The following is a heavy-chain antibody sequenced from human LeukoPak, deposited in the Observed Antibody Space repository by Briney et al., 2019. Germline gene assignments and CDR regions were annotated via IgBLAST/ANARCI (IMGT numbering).Heavy chain of an antibody. Sequence: PGGSLRLSCAASGFTFSSYAMHWVRQAPGKGLEYVSAISSNGGSTYYANSVKGRFTISRDNSKNTLYLQMGSLRAEDMAVYYCARDRTLRYYYYYMDVWGKGTTVTVPS. D-gene: IGHD5/OR15-5a*01. CDR1: GFTFSSYA. J-gene: IGHJ6*03. V-gene: IGHV3-64*01. CDR2: ISSNGGST. CDR3: ARDRTLRYYYYYMDV.